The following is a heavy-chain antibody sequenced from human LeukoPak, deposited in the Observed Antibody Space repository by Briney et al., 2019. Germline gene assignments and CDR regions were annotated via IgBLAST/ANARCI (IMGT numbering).Heavy chain of an antibody. Sequence: GGSLRLSCTTSGFTFSTYSMNWVRQAPGKGLEWVSAISGSGGSTYYADSVKGRFTISRDNSKNTLYLQMNSLRAEDTAVYYCAKDIVAAAGIDYWGQGTLVTVSS. V-gene: IGHV3-23*01. CDR3: AKDIVAAAGIDY. CDR2: ISGSGGST. CDR1: GFTFSTYS. D-gene: IGHD6-13*01. J-gene: IGHJ4*02.